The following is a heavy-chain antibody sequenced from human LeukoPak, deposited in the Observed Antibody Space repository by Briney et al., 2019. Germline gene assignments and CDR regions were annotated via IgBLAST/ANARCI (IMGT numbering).Heavy chain of an antibody. J-gene: IGHJ5*02. CDR1: GDSVSSNSAA. CDR3: ARGESDYYDYVWGSYPNPWFDP. V-gene: IGHV6-1*01. CDR2: TYYRSKWYN. D-gene: IGHD3-16*02. Sequence: SQTLPVTCAISGDSVSSNSAAWNWIRQSPSRGLEWLGRTYYRSKWYNDYAVSVKSRITINPDTSKNQFSLQLNSVTPEDTAVYYCARGESDYYDYVWGSYPNPWFDPWGQGILVTDCS.